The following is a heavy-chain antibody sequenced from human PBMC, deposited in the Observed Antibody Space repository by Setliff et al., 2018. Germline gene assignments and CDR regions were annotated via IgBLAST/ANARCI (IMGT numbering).Heavy chain of an antibody. J-gene: IGHJ4*02. CDR3: AKGEDFGGNVLDY. Sequence: GGSLRLSCVASGFTFSNYGMHWVRQAPGKGLEWVALIWNDGSSKFYGDAVKGRFTISRDNSKNTLFLQMNSLRADDTAVYYCAKGEDFGGNVLDYWGQGTLVTVSS. D-gene: IGHD4-17*01. V-gene: IGHV3-33*06. CDR2: IWNDGSSK. CDR1: GFTFSNYG.